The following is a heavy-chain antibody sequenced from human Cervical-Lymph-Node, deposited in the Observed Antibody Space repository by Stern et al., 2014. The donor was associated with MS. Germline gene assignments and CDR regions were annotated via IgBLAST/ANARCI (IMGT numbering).Heavy chain of an antibody. CDR3: ARGQSDFDY. Sequence: QMQLVQSGAEVKKPGSSVKVSCKSSGGIFSSYAINWVRQAPGQGLEWMGGVIPMFGTADYAHNFQGRVTITADESTTTAYMELSSLRSEDTAVYYCARGQSDFDYWGQGTLVSVSA. CDR2: VIPMFGTA. V-gene: IGHV1-69*01. D-gene: IGHD6-19*01. J-gene: IGHJ4*02. CDR1: GGIFSSYA.